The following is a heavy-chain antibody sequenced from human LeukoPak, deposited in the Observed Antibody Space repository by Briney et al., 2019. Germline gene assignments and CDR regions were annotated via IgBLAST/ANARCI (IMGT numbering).Heavy chain of an antibody. CDR2: FDREDGEP. Sequence: VASVKVSCKVSGYTLTELSMHWVRQAPGKGLEWMGGFDREDGEPIYAPHFQGRVTVTEDTSTDTAYMELSSLRSEDTAVYYCATLDSYYDNSGRPLIPDWGQGTLVTVSS. CDR3: ATLDSYYDNSGRPLIPD. J-gene: IGHJ4*02. CDR1: GYTLTELS. D-gene: IGHD3-22*01. V-gene: IGHV1-24*01.